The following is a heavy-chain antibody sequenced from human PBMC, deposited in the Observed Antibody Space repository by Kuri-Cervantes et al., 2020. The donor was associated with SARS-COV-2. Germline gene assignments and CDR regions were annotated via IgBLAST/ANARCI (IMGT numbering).Heavy chain of an antibody. J-gene: IGHJ2*01. CDR2: IYYSGST. V-gene: IGHV4-39*07. CDR1: GGSISSSSYY. CDR3: ARQGRGSYSPFDL. Sequence: SETLSLTCTVSGGSISSSSYYWGWIRQPPGKGLEWIGSIYYSGSTNYNPSLKSRVTISVDTSKNQFSLKLSSVTAADTAVYYCARQGRGSYSPFDLWGRGTLVTVSS. D-gene: IGHD1-26*01.